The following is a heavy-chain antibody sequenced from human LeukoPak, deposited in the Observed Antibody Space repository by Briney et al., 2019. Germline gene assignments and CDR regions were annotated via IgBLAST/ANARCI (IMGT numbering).Heavy chain of an antibody. D-gene: IGHD3-3*01. Sequence: SETLSLTCAVNSGSFSDYNWSWIRQSPGKGLEWIGEINHRGSTNYNPSLKSPVTISVDTSKNQFSLKLSSVTAADSAVYYCARGSIMLFGVIRNNYYYGMDVWGQGTTVTVSS. CDR3: ARGSIMLFGVIRNNYYYGMDV. CDR2: INHRGST. CDR1: SGSFSDYN. V-gene: IGHV4-34*01. J-gene: IGHJ6*02.